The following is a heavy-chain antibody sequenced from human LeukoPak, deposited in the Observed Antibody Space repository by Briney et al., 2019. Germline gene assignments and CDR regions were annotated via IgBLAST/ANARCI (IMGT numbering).Heavy chain of an antibody. J-gene: IGHJ6*03. V-gene: IGHV1-8*01. CDR2: MNPNSGNT. CDR1: GYTSTSYD. D-gene: IGHD4-11*01. Sequence: ASVKVSCKASGYTSTSYDINWVRQATGQGLEWMGWMNPNSGNTGYAQKFQGRVTMTRNTSISTAYMELSSLRSEDTAVYYCARGYYSDYYMDVWGKGTTVTVSS. CDR3: ARGYYSDYYMDV.